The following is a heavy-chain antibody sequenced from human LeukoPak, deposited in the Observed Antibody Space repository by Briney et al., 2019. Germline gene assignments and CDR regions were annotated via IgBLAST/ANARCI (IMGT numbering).Heavy chain of an antibody. CDR1: NASISSHF. J-gene: IGHJ5*01. Sequence: SDTLSLTCSVSNASISSHFWTWVRQPPGKGLEWIGHIHYSGNTNYNPSLKSRVTLSLDTSKNQFSLELTSVTAADTAIFYCARLRPLLDQLLYFAFDSWGQGTLVTVSS. D-gene: IGHD2-2*02. CDR3: ARLRPLLDQLLYFAFDS. V-gene: IGHV4-59*07. CDR2: IHYSGNT.